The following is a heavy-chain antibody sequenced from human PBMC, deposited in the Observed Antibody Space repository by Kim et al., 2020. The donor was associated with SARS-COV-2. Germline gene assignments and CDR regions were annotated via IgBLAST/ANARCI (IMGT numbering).Heavy chain of an antibody. D-gene: IGHD5-18*01. J-gene: IGHJ4*02. V-gene: IGHV1-69*13. CDR1: GGSFDTHA. CDR2: IIPVLGTT. CDR3: ARTHNYGYGHFDS. Sequence: SVKVSCKASGGSFDTHAVNWVRQAPGQGLEWVGGIIPVLGTTEYAQKLQGRISIIADESTSTAYMEMSSLRSEDTAVYYCARTHNYGYGHFDSWGQGSLVTVSS.